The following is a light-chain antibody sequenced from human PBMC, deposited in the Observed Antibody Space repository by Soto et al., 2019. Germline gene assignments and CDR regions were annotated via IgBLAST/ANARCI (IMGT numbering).Light chain of an antibody. CDR1: QRISSNY. CDR2: GAS. V-gene: IGKV3-20*01. Sequence: EIVLTQSPGPLSLSPGESVTLSCRANQRISSNYLAWYQQKPGQAPRLLIYGASRRATGIPDRFSGGGSGTDFTLTIRRLEPEDFAVYYCHQYRISLITFGQGARLEIK. J-gene: IGKJ5*01. CDR3: HQYRISLIT.